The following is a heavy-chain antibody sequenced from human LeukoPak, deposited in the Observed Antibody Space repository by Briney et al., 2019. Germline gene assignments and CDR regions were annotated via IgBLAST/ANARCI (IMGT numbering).Heavy chain of an antibody. J-gene: IGHJ4*02. V-gene: IGHV1-18*01. CDR3: ARVDFWSGYYPPYFDY. CDR1: GYTFTSYG. Sequence: ASVKVSCNASGYTFTSYGISWVRQAPGQGLEWMGWISAYNGNTNYAQKLQGRVTMTTDTSTSTAYMELRSLRSDDTAVYYCARVDFWSGYYPPYFDYWGQGTLVTVSS. CDR2: ISAYNGNT. D-gene: IGHD3-3*01.